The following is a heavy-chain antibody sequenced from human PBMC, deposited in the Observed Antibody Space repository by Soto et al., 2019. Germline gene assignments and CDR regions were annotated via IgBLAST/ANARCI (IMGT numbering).Heavy chain of an antibody. CDR2: IKSGASTI. J-gene: IGHJ3*02. Sequence: GGSLRLSCAASGFDFKGYEMDWVRQAPGKGLEWVAYIKSGASTIFYTDSVKGRFTISRDDVKNLLFLEMNNLSAEDTAVYYCVKEKSVMYSGYDAFDIWGHGTLVTVSS. CDR3: VKEKSVMYSGYDAFDI. CDR1: GFDFKGYE. D-gene: IGHD5-12*01. V-gene: IGHV3-48*03.